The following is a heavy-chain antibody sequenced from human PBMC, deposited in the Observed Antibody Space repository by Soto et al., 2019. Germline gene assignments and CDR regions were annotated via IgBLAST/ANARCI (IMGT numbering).Heavy chain of an antibody. CDR3: AKRSSGSHYDY. J-gene: IGHJ4*02. Sequence: EVQLLESGGGLVQPGGSLRLSCAASGFTFSSYAMSWVRQAPGKGLEWVSVISGSGDSTYYADSVKGRFTISRDNSKKPLYLQMNSLRAEDTAVYYCAKRSSGSHYDYWGQGTLVTVSS. D-gene: IGHD1-26*01. V-gene: IGHV3-23*01. CDR1: GFTFSSYA. CDR2: ISGSGDST.